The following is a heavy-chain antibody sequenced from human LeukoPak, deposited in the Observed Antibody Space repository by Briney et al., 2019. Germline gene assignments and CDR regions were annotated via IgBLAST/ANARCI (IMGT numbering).Heavy chain of an antibody. V-gene: IGHV1-46*01. Sequence: GASVKVSCKASGYTFTNYYMHWVRQAPGQGLEWMGIINPSSGSTSYAQKFQGRVTMTRDTSTSTVYLELSRLRSEDTAVYFCARESSLAGNAFDIWGQGTMVTVSS. CDR2: INPSSGST. CDR1: GYTFTNYY. CDR3: ARESSLAGNAFDI. J-gene: IGHJ3*02.